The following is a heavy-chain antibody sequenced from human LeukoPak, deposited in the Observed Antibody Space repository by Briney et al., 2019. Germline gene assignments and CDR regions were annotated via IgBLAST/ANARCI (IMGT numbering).Heavy chain of an antibody. Sequence: GRSLRLSCGASGFTFSTYGMHWVRQAPGKGLEWVAVISYDGSNKYYADSVKGRFTISRDNSKNTLYLQMNSLRAEDTAVYYCAKDFGSTLYQVYWGQGTLVTVSS. CDR3: AKDFGSTLYQVY. V-gene: IGHV3-30*18. J-gene: IGHJ4*02. D-gene: IGHD3-16*02. CDR1: GFTFSTYG. CDR2: ISYDGSNK.